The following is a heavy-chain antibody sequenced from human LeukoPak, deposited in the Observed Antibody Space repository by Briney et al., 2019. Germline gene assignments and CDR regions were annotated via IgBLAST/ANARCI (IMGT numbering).Heavy chain of an antibody. J-gene: IGHJ4*02. V-gene: IGHV4-4*09. Sequence: SETLSLTCTVSGGSISGVYWNWIRQPPRKGLEWVGYIHTSGSTSFNASLRSRLTFSIDMSKNQVSLRLSSVTATDTAVYYCARRRGGWGEGEFDYWGQGTPVTVST. CDR2: IHTSGST. D-gene: IGHD3-16*01. CDR1: GGSISGVY. CDR3: ARRRGGWGEGEFDY.